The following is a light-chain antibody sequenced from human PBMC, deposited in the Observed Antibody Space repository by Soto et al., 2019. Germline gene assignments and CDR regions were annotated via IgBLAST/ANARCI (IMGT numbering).Light chain of an antibody. V-gene: IGKV1-17*01. CDR1: QAIRYD. J-gene: IGKJ1*01. Sequence: DIQMTQSPSSLSASVGDRVTITCRASQAIRYDLVWYQQKPGKAPKRLIYAASSLQSGVPSRFSGGGSETEFTLTVSSLQPEDFATYYCQQHNSYPWTFGQGTKVDIK. CDR2: AAS. CDR3: QQHNSYPWT.